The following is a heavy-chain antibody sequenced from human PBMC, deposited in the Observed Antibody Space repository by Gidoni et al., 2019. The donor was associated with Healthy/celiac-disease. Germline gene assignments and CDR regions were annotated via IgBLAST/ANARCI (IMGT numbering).Heavy chain of an antibody. CDR3: ARKWRGRYCSSTSCYRGAIDY. CDR1: GGSFSGYY. D-gene: IGHD2-2*02. J-gene: IGHJ4*02. V-gene: IGHV4-34*01. Sequence: QVQLPQWGAGLLKHSETLSLTCAVYGGSFSGYYWSWIRQPTGKGLEWIGEINHSGSTNYNPSLKSLVTISVDTSKNQFSLKLSSVTAADTAGYYCARKWRGRYCSSTSCYRGAIDYWGQGTLVTVSS. CDR2: INHSGST.